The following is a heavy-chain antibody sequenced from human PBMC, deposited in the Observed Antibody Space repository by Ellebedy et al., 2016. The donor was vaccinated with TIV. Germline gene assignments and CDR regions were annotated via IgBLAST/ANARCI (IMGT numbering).Heavy chain of an antibody. Sequence: SVKVSCXASGGTFSSYAISWVRQAPGQGLEWMGGIIPIFGTANYAQKFQGRVTITADESTSTAYMELSSLRSEDTAVYYCATMTANYYDSSGVDYWGQGTLVTVSS. CDR2: IIPIFGTA. V-gene: IGHV1-69*13. CDR1: GGTFSSYA. D-gene: IGHD3-22*01. J-gene: IGHJ4*02. CDR3: ATMTANYYDSSGVDY.